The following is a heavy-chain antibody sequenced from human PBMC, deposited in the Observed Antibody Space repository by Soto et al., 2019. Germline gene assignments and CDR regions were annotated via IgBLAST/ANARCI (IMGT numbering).Heavy chain of an antibody. Sequence: GGSLRLSCTASGFTFRDYEMNWVRQAPGKGLEWVSYITSGGRSIYYADSVKGRFIISRDNAENSLYLQMNSLRPEDTAVYYCVRRMASPDQWGQGTLVTVSS. D-gene: IGHD2-15*01. V-gene: IGHV3-48*03. CDR2: ITSGGRSI. CDR3: VRRMASPDQ. CDR1: GFTFRDYE. J-gene: IGHJ4*02.